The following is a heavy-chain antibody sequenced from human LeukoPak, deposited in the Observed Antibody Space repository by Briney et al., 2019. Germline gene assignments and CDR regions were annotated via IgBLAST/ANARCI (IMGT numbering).Heavy chain of an antibody. D-gene: IGHD2-8*01. CDR2: MNPNSGNT. J-gene: IGHJ4*02. V-gene: IGHV1-8*03. Sequence: GASVKVSCKASGYTFTSYDINWVRQATGQGLEWMGWMNPNSGNTGYAQKFQGRVTITRNTSISTAYMELSSLRSEDTAAYYCARGSGYCTNGVCPARGYFDYWGQGTLVTVSS. CDR1: GYTFTSYD. CDR3: ARGSGYCTNGVCPARGYFDY.